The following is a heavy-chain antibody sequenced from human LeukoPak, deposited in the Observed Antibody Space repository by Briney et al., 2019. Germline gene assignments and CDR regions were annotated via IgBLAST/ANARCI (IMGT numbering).Heavy chain of an antibody. CDR1: GFTFSNYA. CDR3: AKDLKDSSGYWGALDI. Sequence: GGSLRLSCVASGFTFSNYAMSWVRQAPGKGLERVSAISGSGNSTYYADSVKVRFTISRDNSRNTLYLQMNSLRAEDTAMYYCAKDLKDSSGYWGALDIWGQGTMVAVSS. D-gene: IGHD3-22*01. V-gene: IGHV3-23*01. CDR2: ISGSGNST. J-gene: IGHJ3*02.